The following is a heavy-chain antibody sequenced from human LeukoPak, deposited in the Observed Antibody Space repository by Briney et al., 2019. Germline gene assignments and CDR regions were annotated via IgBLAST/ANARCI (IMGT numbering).Heavy chain of an antibody. V-gene: IGHV4-39*01. CDR1: GVSISSSSLY. CDR3: ARGRSSGWYGHYFDY. D-gene: IGHD6-19*01. CDR2: INYSGSS. Sequence: SETLSLTCTVSGVSISSSSLYWVWIRQPPGKGLEWIGTINYSGSSYYNPSLKSRVTISLDTSKNQFSLKLSSVTAADTAVYYCARGRSSGWYGHYFDYWGQGTLVTVSS. J-gene: IGHJ4*02.